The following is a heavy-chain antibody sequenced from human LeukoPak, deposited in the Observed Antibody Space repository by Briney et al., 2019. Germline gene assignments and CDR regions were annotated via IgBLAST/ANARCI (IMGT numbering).Heavy chain of an antibody. CDR1: GYSFTGYY. V-gene: IGHV1-2*02. Sequence: ASVKVSCKASGYSFTGYYIHWVRPAPGQGLEWMGWINPNSGDTNYAQKFQGRVTMTRDTSISTAYMELSRLTSDDTAVYYCARVDYSSSSGPWDYWGQGTLVTVSS. D-gene: IGHD6-6*01. J-gene: IGHJ4*02. CDR3: ARVDYSSSSGPWDY. CDR2: INPNSGDT.